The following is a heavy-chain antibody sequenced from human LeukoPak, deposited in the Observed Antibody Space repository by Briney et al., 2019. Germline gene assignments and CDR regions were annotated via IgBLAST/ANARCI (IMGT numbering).Heavy chain of an antibody. V-gene: IGHV1-2*02. J-gene: IGHJ4*02. CDR1: GYAFTGYY. CDR2: INPNSGGT. Sequence: GASVKVSCKASGYAFTGYYMHWVRQAPGQGLEWMGWINPNSGGTNYAQKFQGRVTMTRDTSISTAYMELSRLRSDDTAVYYCARDWMDGSGSYYSFDYWGQGTLVTVSS. CDR3: ARDWMDGSGSYYSFDY. D-gene: IGHD3-10*01.